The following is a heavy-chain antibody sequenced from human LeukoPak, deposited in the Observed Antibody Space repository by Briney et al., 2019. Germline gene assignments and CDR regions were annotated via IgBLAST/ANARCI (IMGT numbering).Heavy chain of an antibody. CDR2: IYYSGST. D-gene: IGHD3-10*01. V-gene: IGHV4-39*07. CDR1: GGSISSRSHH. CDR3: ASLYGSGSYYPSDY. J-gene: IGHJ4*02. Sequence: SETLSLTCTVSGGSISSRSHHWGWIRQPPGKGLEWIGSIYYSGSTYYNPSLKSRVTISLDTSKNQFSLKLSSVTAADTAVYYCASLYGSGSYYPSDYWGQGILVTVSS.